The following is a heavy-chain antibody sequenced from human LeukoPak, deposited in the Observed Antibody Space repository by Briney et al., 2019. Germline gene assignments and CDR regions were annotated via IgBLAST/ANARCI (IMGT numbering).Heavy chain of an antibody. V-gene: IGHV1-69*05. D-gene: IGHD3-22*01. J-gene: IGHJ4*02. CDR2: IIPIFGTA. Sequence: SVKVSCKASGGTSSSYAISWVRQAPGQGLEWMGRIIPIFGTANYAQKFQGRVTITTDESTSTAYMELSSLRSEDTAVYYCALTYYYDSSGYYRDYWGQGTLVTVSS. CDR3: ALTYYYDSSGYYRDY. CDR1: GGTSSSYA.